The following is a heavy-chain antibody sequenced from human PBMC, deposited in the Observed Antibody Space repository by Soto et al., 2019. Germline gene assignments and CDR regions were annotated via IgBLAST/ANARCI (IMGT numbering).Heavy chain of an antibody. CDR2: INAYNGNT. CDR3: ALSSGYGVIDYYGMDV. V-gene: IGHV1-18*01. CDR1: GYSFTRYG. J-gene: IGHJ6*02. D-gene: IGHD3-22*01. Sequence: ASVKVSCKASGYSFTRYGIGWARQAPGQGLEWMGWINAYNGNTNYAQNLQGRLTLTTDTSTTTAYMELRSLRAEDTAVYYCALSSGYGVIDYYGMDVWGQGTTVTVSS.